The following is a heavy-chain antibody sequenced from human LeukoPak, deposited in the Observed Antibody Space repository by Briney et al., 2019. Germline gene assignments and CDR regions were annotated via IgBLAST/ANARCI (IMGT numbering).Heavy chain of an antibody. V-gene: IGHV5-51*01. D-gene: IGHD2-2*01. CDR3: ARYLGYCSSTSCYGGLDY. CDR1: GYSFTSYW. Sequence: GESLKISCKGSGYSFTSYWICWVRQMPGKGLEWMGIFYPGDSDTRYSPSFQGQVTISADKSISTAYLQWSSLKASDTAMYYCARYLGYCSSTSCYGGLDYWGQGTLVTVSS. J-gene: IGHJ4*02. CDR2: FYPGDSDT.